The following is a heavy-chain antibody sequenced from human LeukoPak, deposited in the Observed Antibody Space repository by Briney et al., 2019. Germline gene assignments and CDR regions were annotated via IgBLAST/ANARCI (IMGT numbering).Heavy chain of an antibody. CDR2: IYYSGST. CDR1: GGSISSSSYY. V-gene: IGHV4-39*07. Sequence: SETLSLTCTVSGGSISSSSYYWGWIRQPPGKGLEWIGSIYYSGSTYYNPSLKSRVTISVDTSKNQFSLKLSSVTAADTAVYYCARSRLPNWFDPWGQGTLVTVSS. J-gene: IGHJ5*02. D-gene: IGHD6-25*01. CDR3: ARSRLPNWFDP.